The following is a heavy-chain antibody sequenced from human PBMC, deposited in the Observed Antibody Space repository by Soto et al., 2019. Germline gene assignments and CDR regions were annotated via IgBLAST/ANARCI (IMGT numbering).Heavy chain of an antibody. CDR2: IGTAGDT. CDR3: ARAGEQWLEYYYYYGMDV. J-gene: IGHJ6*02. CDR1: GFTFSSYD. V-gene: IGHV3-13*01. D-gene: IGHD6-19*01. Sequence: GGSLRLSCAASGFTFSSYDMHWVRQATGKGLEWVSAIGTAGDTYYPGSVKGRFTISRENAKNSLYLQMNSLRAEDTAVYYCARAGEQWLEYYYYYGMDVWGQGTTVTVSS.